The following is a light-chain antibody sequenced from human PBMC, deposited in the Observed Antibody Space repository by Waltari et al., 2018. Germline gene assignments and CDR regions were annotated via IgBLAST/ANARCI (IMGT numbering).Light chain of an antibody. Sequence: SYVLTQPPSVSVAPGKTAKITCGGTDIQTKTVQWYQQKPGRAPDLFVFDDDKRPSGIPERVSGSTSGSAATLTISRVEPGDEADYYCQVWDADGDHVVFGGGTRLTVL. CDR3: QVWDADGDHVV. V-gene: IGLV3-21*03. CDR2: DDD. CDR1: DIQTKT. J-gene: IGLJ3*02.